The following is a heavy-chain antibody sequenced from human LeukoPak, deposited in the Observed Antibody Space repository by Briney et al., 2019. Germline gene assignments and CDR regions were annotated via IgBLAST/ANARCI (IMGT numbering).Heavy chain of an antibody. CDR2: INPNSGGT. J-gene: IGHJ4*02. V-gene: IGHV1-2*02. CDR3: ARDPSYSSSSSYYFDY. D-gene: IGHD6-6*01. CDR1: GYTFTGYY. Sequence: ASVKVSCKASGYTFTGYYMHWVRQAPGQVLEWMGWINPNSGGTNYAQKFQGRVTMTRDTSISTAYMELSRLRSDDTAVYYCARDPSYSSSSSYYFDYWGQGTLVTVSS.